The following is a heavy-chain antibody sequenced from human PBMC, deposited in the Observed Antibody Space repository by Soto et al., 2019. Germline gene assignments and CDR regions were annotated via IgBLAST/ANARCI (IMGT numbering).Heavy chain of an antibody. V-gene: IGHV3-23*01. D-gene: IGHD3-3*01. CDR3: AKFTTIFGVVSNYGMDV. J-gene: IGHJ6*02. Sequence: PGGSLRLSCAASGFTFSSYAMSWVRQAPGKGLEWVSAISGSGGSTYYADSVKGRFTISRDNSKNTLYLQMNSLRAEDTAVYYCAKFTTIFGVVSNYGMDVWGQGTTVTVSS. CDR2: ISGSGGST. CDR1: GFTFSSYA.